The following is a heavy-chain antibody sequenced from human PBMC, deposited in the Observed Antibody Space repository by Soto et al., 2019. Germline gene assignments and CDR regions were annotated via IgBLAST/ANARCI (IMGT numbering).Heavy chain of an antibody. Sequence: QVELQESGPVLVKPSGNLSLTCVVSGNSISTTNWWSWVRQSPGKGLEWIGEIYHSGSTNYNPSLKSRVTISVDKSKNQFSLKLSSVTAADTAVYYCARDVGYHYDGSPSGQFDFWGQGTLVTVSS. CDR3: ARDVGYHYDGSPSGQFDF. D-gene: IGHD3-22*01. CDR1: GNSISTTNW. V-gene: IGHV4-4*02. J-gene: IGHJ4*02. CDR2: IYHSGST.